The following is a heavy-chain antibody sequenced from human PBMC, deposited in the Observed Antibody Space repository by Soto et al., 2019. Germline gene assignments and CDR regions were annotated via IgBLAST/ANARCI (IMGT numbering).Heavy chain of an antibody. D-gene: IGHD4-17*01. CDR3: ARARYGDYQADAFDI. V-gene: IGHV4-59*08. Sequence: QVQLQESGPGLVKPSETLSLTCTVSGGSISSYYWSWIRQPPGKGLEWIGYIYYSGSTNYNPSLKSRVPISVDTSKNQFSMKLSSVTAADTAVYYCARARYGDYQADAFDIWGQGTMVTVSS. CDR1: GGSISSYY. J-gene: IGHJ3*02. CDR2: IYYSGST.